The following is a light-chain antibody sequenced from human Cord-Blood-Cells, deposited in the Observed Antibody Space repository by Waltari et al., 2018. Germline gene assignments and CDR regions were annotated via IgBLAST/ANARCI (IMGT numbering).Light chain of an antibody. V-gene: IGKV4-1*01. CDR2: WAS. J-gene: IGKJ1*01. CDR1: QSVLYSSNNKNY. Sequence: DIVMTQSPDFLAVSMVERATINCKSSQSVLYSSNNKNYLAWYQQKPGQPPKLLIYWASSRESGVPDRFRGSGSGTDFTLNISSLQAEDVAVYTCQQYYSAPPTFGQGTKGEIK. CDR3: QQYYSAPPT.